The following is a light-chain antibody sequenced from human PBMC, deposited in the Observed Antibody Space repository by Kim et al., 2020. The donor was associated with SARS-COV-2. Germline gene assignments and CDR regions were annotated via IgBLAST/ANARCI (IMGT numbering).Light chain of an antibody. CDR2: EAS. V-gene: IGKV1-5*03. J-gene: IGKJ1*01. Sequence: GDRVTITCRASRSICGFLAWYQQKPGKAPKLLIYEASTLKSGVPSRFSGSGSETEFTLTTSSLQPDDFATYYCQQYRSYPWTFGQGTKVDIK. CDR1: RSICGF. CDR3: QQYRSYPWT.